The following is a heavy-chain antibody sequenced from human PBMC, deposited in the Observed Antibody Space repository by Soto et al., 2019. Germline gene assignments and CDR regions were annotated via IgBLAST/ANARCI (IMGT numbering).Heavy chain of an antibody. CDR2: IYWNDDK. CDR3: AHTQSWIFGKPINWFDP. V-gene: IGHV2-5*01. D-gene: IGHD3-3*01. CDR1: GFSLSTSGVG. J-gene: IGHJ5*02. Sequence: QITLKESGPTLVKPTQTLTLTCTFSGFSLSTSGVGVGWIRQPPGKALEWLALIYWNDDKRYSPSLKSRLTITKDTSKNQVVLTMTNMDPVDTATYYCAHTQSWIFGKPINWFDPWGQGTLVTVSS.